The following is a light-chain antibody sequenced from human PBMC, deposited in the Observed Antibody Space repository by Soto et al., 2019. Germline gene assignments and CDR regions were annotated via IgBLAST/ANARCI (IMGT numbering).Light chain of an antibody. CDR2: NVS. V-gene: IGKV2-30*02. J-gene: IGKJ2*01. CDR1: QSLVHSDGNSY. CDR3: MQSTHRKT. Sequence: DVVMTQSPLSLPVTLGQPASISCRSSQSLVHSDGNSYLSWFQQRPGQSPRRLISNVSNRDSGVPDRFSGSGSGTDFTLKISRVEAEDVGVYYCMQSTHRKTFGQGTKLEI.